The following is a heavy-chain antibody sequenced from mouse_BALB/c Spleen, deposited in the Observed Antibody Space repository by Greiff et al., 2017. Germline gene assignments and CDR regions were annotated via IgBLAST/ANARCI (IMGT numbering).Heavy chain of an antibody. CDR3: ARDKDGNYEAWFAY. Sequence: EVHLVESGGGLVKPGGSLKLSCAASGFTFSDYYMYWVRQTPEKRLEWVATISDGGSYTYYPDSVKGRFTISRDNAKNNLYLQMSSLKSEDTAMYYCARDKDGNYEAWFAYWGQGTLVTVAA. J-gene: IGHJ3*01. CDR1: GFTFSDYY. D-gene: IGHD2-1*01. CDR2: ISDGGSYT. V-gene: IGHV5-4*02.